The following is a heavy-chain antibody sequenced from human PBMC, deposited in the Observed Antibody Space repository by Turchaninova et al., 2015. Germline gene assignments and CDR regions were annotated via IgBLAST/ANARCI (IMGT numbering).Heavy chain of an antibody. CDR2: ISAYNGNT. CDR3: ARVVKPPRYYDFWSGSPSYFDY. D-gene: IGHD3-3*01. J-gene: IGHJ4*02. CDR1: GYTFTSYG. V-gene: IGHV1-18*01. Sequence: QVQLVQSGAEVKKPGASVKVSCKASGYTFTSYGISWVRQAPGQGLEWMGWISAYNGNTNDAQKLQGRVTITTDTSTSTAYMELRSLRSDDTAVYDCARVVKPPRYYDFWSGSPSYFDYWGQGTLVTVSS.